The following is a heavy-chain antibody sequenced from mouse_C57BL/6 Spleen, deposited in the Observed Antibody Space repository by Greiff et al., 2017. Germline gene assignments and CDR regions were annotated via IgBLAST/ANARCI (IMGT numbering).Heavy chain of an antibody. Sequence: QVQLQQPGAELVKPGASVKMSCKASGYTFTSYWITWVKQRPGQGLEWIGDIYPGSGSTNYNEKFKSKATLTVDTSSSTAYMQLSSLTSEDSAVYYCARWGYDYDAALYAMDYWGQGTSVTVSS. D-gene: IGHD2-4*01. V-gene: IGHV1-55*01. J-gene: IGHJ4*01. CDR2: IYPGSGST. CDR1: GYTFTSYW. CDR3: ARWGYDYDAALYAMDY.